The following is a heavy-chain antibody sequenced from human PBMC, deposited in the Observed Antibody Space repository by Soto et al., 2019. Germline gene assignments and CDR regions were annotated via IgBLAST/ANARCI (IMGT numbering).Heavy chain of an antibody. CDR1: GYIFTNYY. V-gene: IGHV1-46*01. CDR3: ARDLAAAAY. D-gene: IGHD6-13*01. J-gene: IGHJ4*02. CDR2: INPLPTSGRT. Sequence: QVQLVQSGAEVKKPGASVKVSCKASGYIFTNYYIHWVRQAPGQGLEWMAIINPLPTSGRTNYAQKFQGRVTVTRDTSTSTVYLELSSLRSDDTAVDYCARDLAAAAYWGQGTLVTVSS.